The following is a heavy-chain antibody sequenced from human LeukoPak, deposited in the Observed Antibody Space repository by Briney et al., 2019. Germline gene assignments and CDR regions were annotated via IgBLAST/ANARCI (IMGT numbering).Heavy chain of an antibody. CDR1: GGSISNGDHY. CDR2: IYYSGST. CDR3: ASNYYDSSGWAFDI. J-gene: IGHJ3*02. D-gene: IGHD3-22*01. Sequence: SETLSLTCTVSGGSISNGDHYWSWIRQHPGKGLEWIEHIYYSGSTYYNPSLKSRVTISVDTSKNQFSLKLSSVTAADTAVYYCASNYYDSSGWAFDIWGQGTMVTVSS. V-gene: IGHV4-39*01.